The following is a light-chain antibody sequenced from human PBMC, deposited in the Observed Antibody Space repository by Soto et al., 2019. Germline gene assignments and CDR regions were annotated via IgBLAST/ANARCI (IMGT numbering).Light chain of an antibody. CDR1: QSVSNF. J-gene: IGKJ4*01. V-gene: IGKV3-11*01. Sequence: EIVMTQSPATLSVSPGERATLSCRASQSVSNFLAWYQQRPGQAPRLLLYCASNRATGTPARFSGSGSGTDFTLTISSLEPEDSAVYYCQQRSNRLTFGGGTKV. CDR2: CAS. CDR3: QQRSNRLT.